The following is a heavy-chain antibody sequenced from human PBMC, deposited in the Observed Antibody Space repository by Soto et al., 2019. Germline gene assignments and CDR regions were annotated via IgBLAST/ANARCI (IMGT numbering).Heavy chain of an antibody. Sequence: QVQLVQSGAEVKKPGSSVKVSCKASGGTFSSYAISWVRQAPGQGLEWMGGIIPIFGTANYAQKFQGRVTITADESTSTAYMEPSSLRSEDTAVYYCARTNTAMVTGWFDPWGQGTLVTVSS. D-gene: IGHD5-18*01. J-gene: IGHJ5*02. CDR3: ARTNTAMVTGWFDP. CDR2: IIPIFGTA. V-gene: IGHV1-69*12. CDR1: GGTFSSYA.